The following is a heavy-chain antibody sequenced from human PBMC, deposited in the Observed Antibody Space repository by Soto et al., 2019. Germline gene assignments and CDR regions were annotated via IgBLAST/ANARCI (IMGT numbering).Heavy chain of an antibody. CDR2: MNPNSGNT. CDR1: GYTFTSYD. Sequence: ASVKGSCKASGYTFTSYDINWVRQATGQGLEWMGWMNPNSGNTGYAQKFQGRVTMTRDTSMSTAYMELSSLRSEDTAVYYCARDRERYYSSSWYNYYYYGMDVWGQGTTVTVSS. D-gene: IGHD6-13*01. J-gene: IGHJ6*02. CDR3: ARDRERYYSSSWYNYYYYGMDV. V-gene: IGHV1-8*01.